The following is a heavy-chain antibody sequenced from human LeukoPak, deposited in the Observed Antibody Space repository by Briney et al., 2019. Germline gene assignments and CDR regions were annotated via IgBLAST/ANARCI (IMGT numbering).Heavy chain of an antibody. CDR2: IYTRGST. D-gene: IGHD2-8*01. J-gene: IGHJ5*02. CDR1: GGSINNYY. V-gene: IGHV4-4*07. Sequence: PSETLSLTCTVSGGSINNYYWSWIRQPAGKGLEWIGRIYTRGSTNYNPSLKSRVTMSVDTSKNQFSLKLSSVTAADTAVYYCVRNDCINGVCFNHFDPWGQGTLVTVSS. CDR3: VRNDCINGVCFNHFDP.